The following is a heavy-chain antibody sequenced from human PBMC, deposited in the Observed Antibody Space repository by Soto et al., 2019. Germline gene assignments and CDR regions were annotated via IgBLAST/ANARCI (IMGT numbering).Heavy chain of an antibody. D-gene: IGHD5-12*01. CDR2: ISTYSGDT. CDR3: AREGVAPYYYYGMDV. V-gene: IGHV1-18*01. Sequence: GASVKVSCKASGYTFTRSGISWVRQAPGQGLEWMGWISTYSGDTNYAQTFQGRVTMTTDTSTSTVHKEMRSLRSDDTDVYYCAREGVAPYYYYGMDVWGQGTTVTVSS. CDR1: GYTFTRSG. J-gene: IGHJ6*02.